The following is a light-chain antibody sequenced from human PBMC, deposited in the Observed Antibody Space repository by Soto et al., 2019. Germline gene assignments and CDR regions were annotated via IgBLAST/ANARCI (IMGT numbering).Light chain of an antibody. CDR1: EPVSKRF. Sequence: EIVLTQSPGTLSLSPWERATLSCRASEPVSKRFLAGYQQKRGQAPRLLIYGASTRATRVPDRSSGSGYGTDSPLTITELAPEDFAVYYCQLYHWPPTWTFGPGTKVDIK. V-gene: IGKV3-20*01. CDR3: QLYHWPPTWT. CDR2: GAS. J-gene: IGKJ1*01.